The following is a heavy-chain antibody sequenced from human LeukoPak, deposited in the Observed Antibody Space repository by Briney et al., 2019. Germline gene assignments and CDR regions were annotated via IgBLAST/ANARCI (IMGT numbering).Heavy chain of an antibody. Sequence: GESLKISCKGSGYDFTTYWIGWVRQMPGKGLEWMGIIFPADSDTRYSPSFQGQVTVSDDKSINTAYLQWSSLRPSDTAIYYCARRLRTGGFDIWGQGTEVTVSS. CDR1: GYDFTTYW. J-gene: IGHJ3*02. D-gene: IGHD1-1*01. CDR2: IFPADSDT. CDR3: ARRLRTGGFDI. V-gene: IGHV5-51*01.